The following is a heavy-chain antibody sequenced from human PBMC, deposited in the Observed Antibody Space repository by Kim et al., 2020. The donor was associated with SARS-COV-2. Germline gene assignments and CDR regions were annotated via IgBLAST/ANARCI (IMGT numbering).Heavy chain of an antibody. D-gene: IGHD4-17*01. J-gene: IGHJ6*02. V-gene: IGHV3-21*01. CDR1: GFTFSSYS. Sequence: GGSLRLSCAASGFTFSSYSMNWVRQAPGKGLEWVSSISSSSSSYIYYADSVKGRFTISRDNAKNSLYLQMNSLRAEDTAVYYCARVDTADGDYVVQYYYYGMDVWGQGTTVTVSS. CDR2: ISSSSSSYI. CDR3: ARVDTADGDYVVQYYYYGMDV.